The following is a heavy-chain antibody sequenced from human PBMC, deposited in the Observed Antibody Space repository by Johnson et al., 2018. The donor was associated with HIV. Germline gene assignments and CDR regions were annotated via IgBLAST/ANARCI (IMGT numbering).Heavy chain of an antibody. CDR3: AKDLVDTAMDDAFDI. V-gene: IGHV3-66*02. Sequence: VQLVESGGGVVRPGGSLRLSCAASGFTFDDYGMSWVRQAPGKGLELVSLLYSSGKTYYADSVKGRFTISSDYSKNRLYLQMNSLVAEDTAVYYCAKDLVDTAMDDAFDIWGQGTMVTVSS. CDR1: GFTFDDYG. D-gene: IGHD5-18*01. CDR2: LYSSGKT. J-gene: IGHJ3*02.